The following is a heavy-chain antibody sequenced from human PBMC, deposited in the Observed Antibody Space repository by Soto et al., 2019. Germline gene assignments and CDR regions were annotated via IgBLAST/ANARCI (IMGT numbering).Heavy chain of an antibody. CDR3: ARPHNDYGDYVDF. V-gene: IGHV4-39*01. Sequence: SETLSLTCSVSGGSIGGSNYYWGWIRQPPGKGLEWIGSFYYSGSTHYTPSFNGRATISVDTSMNQFFLSLTSVTAADTAVYYRARPHNDYGDYVDFWGQGTLVTVSS. D-gene: IGHD4-17*01. CDR2: FYYSGST. CDR1: GGSIGGSNYY. J-gene: IGHJ4*02.